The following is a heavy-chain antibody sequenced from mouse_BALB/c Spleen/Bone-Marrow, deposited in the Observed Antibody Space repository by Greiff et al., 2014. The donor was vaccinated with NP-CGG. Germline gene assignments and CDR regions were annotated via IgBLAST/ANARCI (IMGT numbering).Heavy chain of an antibody. Sequence: VQLQQSGPGLVKPSQSLSITCTVSGFSLTTYGLHWIRQSPGKGLEWLGVIWSGGSTDFYAAFISRLIITKDNSKNQVFFKMNSLQTDDTAIYYCVRKGYTGYFDVWGAGTTVTVSS. CDR2: IWSGGST. J-gene: IGHJ1*01. D-gene: IGHD2-2*01. CDR1: GFSLTTYG. CDR3: VRKGYTGYFDV. V-gene: IGHV2-2*01.